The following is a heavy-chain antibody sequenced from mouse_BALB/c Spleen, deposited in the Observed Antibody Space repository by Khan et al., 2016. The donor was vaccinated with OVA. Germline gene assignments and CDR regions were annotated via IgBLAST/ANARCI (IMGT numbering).Heavy chain of an antibody. J-gene: IGHJ4*01. Sequence: EVQLVESGPGLVKPSQSLSLTCTVTGYSITSDYAWNWIRQFPGNKLEWMGYISSSGSTSYNPSLQSRISITRDTSQKQFFLQLNSLTTEDTATYDCARDGARYNYAMDYWGQGTAVTVSS. CDR1: GYSITSDYA. V-gene: IGHV3-2*02. CDR3: ARDGARYNYAMDY. CDR2: ISSSGST. D-gene: IGHD1-1*02.